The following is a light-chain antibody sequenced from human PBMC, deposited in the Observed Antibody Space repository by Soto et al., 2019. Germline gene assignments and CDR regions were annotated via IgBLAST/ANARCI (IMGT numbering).Light chain of an antibody. J-gene: IGLJ2*01. CDR1: SSDVGGYNY. Sequence: QSALTQPASVSGSPGQSITISCTGTSSDVGGYNYVSWYQQHPGKAPKLMIYDVSNRPSGVSTRFSGSKSGNTASLTISGLPAADEADYYCSSYTCSTTLVVFGGGTKLTVL. V-gene: IGLV2-14*01. CDR3: SSYTCSTTLVV. CDR2: DVS.